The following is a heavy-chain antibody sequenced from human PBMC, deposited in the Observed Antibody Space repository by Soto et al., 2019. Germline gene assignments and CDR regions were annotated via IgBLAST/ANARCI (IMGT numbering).Heavy chain of an antibody. V-gene: IGHV1-2*02. D-gene: IGHD6-13*01. CDR1: GYTFTGYY. Sequence: QVQLVQSGAEVKKPGASVKVSCKASGYTFTGYYMHWVRQAPGQGLEWMGWINPNSGGTNYAQKFQGRVTMTRDTSISTAYMELSRLRSDDTAVYYCARDGSSSWYSRDYYYGMDVWGQGTTVTVSS. CDR3: ARDGSSSWYSRDYYYGMDV. J-gene: IGHJ6*02. CDR2: INPNSGGT.